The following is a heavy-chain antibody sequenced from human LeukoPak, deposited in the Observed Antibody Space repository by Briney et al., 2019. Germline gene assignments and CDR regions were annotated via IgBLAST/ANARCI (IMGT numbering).Heavy chain of an antibody. J-gene: IGHJ4*02. CDR1: GFTFSSYS. D-gene: IGHD1-1*01. CDR2: ISSTSSTI. Sequence: PGGSLRLSCAASGFTFSSYSMSWVRQAPGKGLEWLSYISSTSSTIYYADSVKGRFTISRDNAQNSLYLQMNSLRAEDTAVYYCAREVKGTYWGQGTLVTVSS. CDR3: AREVKGTY. V-gene: IGHV3-48*04.